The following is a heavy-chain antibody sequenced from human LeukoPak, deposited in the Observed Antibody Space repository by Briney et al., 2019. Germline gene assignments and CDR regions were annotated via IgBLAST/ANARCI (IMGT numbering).Heavy chain of an antibody. CDR2: ISWNSGSI. D-gene: IGHD6-6*01. CDR3: AKDGGGYSSSSGFDY. Sequence: GGSLRLPCAASGFTFDDYAMHWVRQAPGKGLEWVSGISWNSGSIGYADSVKGRFTISRDNAKNSLYLQMNSLRAEDTALYYCAKDGGGYSSSSGFDYWGQGTLVTVSS. J-gene: IGHJ4*02. CDR1: GFTFDDYA. V-gene: IGHV3-9*01.